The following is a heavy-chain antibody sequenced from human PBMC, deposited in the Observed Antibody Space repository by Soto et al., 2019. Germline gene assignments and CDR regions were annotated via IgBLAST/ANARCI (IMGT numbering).Heavy chain of an antibody. CDR2: INPSGGST. J-gene: IGHJ6*02. Sequence: ASVKVSCKASGYTFTTYQMHWVRQAPGQGLEWMGIINPSGGSTVYAQNFQGRVTITADDSTTTVYMELSGLRSEDTAMYYCARDDATYCGGDCYRYFYYGMDVWGQGTTVTVSS. V-gene: IGHV1-46*01. CDR3: ARDDATYCGGDCYRYFYYGMDV. D-gene: IGHD2-21*02. CDR1: GYTFTTYQ.